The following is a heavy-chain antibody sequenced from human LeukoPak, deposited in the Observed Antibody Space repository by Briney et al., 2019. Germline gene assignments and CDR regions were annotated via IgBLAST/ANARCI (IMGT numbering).Heavy chain of an antibody. J-gene: IGHJ4*02. CDR1: GGSFSGYH. V-gene: IGHV4-34*01. D-gene: IGHD4-17*01. CDR2: INHSGST. Sequence: PSETLSLTCAVYGGSFSGYHWSWIRRPPGKGLEWIGEINHSGSTNYNPSLKSRVTISVDTSKNQFSLKLSSVTAADTAVYYCARALGATVIDWGQGTLVTVSS. CDR3: ARALGATVID.